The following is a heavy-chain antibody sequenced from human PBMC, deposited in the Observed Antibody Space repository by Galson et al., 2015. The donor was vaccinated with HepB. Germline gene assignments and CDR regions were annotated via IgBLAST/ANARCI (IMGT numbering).Heavy chain of an antibody. CDR2: IITHNVNT. V-gene: IGHV1-18*01. Sequence: SCKASGYTFTSYGISWVLQAPGQGLEWMGWIITHNVNTNYAQKFQGRVTMTTDTSTSTAYMEPRNLTSDDTAGYYCAIVDSWMYQLVGFYYYMDVWGKGATVTVSS. J-gene: IGHJ6*03. CDR3: AIVDSWMYQLVGFYYYMDV. D-gene: IGHD2-2*01. CDR1: GYTFTSYG.